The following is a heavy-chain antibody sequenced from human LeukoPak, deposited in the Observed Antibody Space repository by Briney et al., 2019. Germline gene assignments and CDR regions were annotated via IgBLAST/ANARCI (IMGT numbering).Heavy chain of an antibody. CDR1: GGSISSGDYY. CDR3: ASQTYCSSTSCYIPNWFDP. V-gene: IGHV4-30-4*08. D-gene: IGHD2-2*02. Sequence: PSETLSLTCTVSGGSISSGDYYWSWIRQPPGKGLEWIGYIDYSGSTYYSPSLKSRVTISVDTSKNQFSLKLSSVTAADTAVYYCASQTYCSSTSCYIPNWFDPWGQGTLVTVSS. J-gene: IGHJ5*02. CDR2: IDYSGST.